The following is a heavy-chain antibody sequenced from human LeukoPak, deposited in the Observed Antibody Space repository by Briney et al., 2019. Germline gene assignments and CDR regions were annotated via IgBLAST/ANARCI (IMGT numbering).Heavy chain of an antibody. CDR3: ARGGWNKFDY. CDR1: GGSISSSSYY. CDR2: IYYSGST. V-gene: IGHV4-39*07. Sequence: PSETLSLTCTVSGGSISSSSYYWGWIRQPPGKGLEWIGSIYYSGSTYYNPSLKSRVAISVDTSKNQFSLKLSSVTAADTAVYYCARGGWNKFDYWGQGTLVTVSS. J-gene: IGHJ4*02. D-gene: IGHD3-22*01.